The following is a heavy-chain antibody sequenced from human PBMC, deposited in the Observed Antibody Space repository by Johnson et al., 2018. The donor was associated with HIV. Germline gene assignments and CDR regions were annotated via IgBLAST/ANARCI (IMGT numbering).Heavy chain of an antibody. D-gene: IGHD1-1*01. CDR2: ISYDGSNK. J-gene: IGHJ3*02. Sequence: QVQLVESGGGVVQPGRSLRLSCAASGFTFSSYAVHWVRQAPGKGLEWVAVISYDGSNKYYADSVKGRFTISRDNSKNTLYLQRNSLRADDTAVYYCARSGPAVWKAFDIWGQGTMVTVSS. CDR3: ARSGPAVWKAFDI. V-gene: IGHV3-30*04. CDR1: GFTFSSYA.